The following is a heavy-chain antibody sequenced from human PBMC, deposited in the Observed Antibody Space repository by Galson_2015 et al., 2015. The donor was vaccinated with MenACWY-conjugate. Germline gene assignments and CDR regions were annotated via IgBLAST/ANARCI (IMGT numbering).Heavy chain of an antibody. D-gene: IGHD6-13*01. CDR3: ARIAAAVTEHYFDY. J-gene: IGHJ4*02. V-gene: IGHV3-7*01. CDR1: GFTLGTYW. CDR2: IKQGGSEK. Sequence: SLRLPCAASGFTLGTYWMSWVRQAPGKGLEWVANIKQGGSEKYYVDSVKGRFAISRDNAKSSLYLQMNSLRAEDTAVYYCARIAAAVTEHYFDYWGQGTLVTVSS.